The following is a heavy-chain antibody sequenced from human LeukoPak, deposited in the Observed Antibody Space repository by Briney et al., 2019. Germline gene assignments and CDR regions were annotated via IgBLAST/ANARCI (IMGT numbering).Heavy chain of an antibody. CDR2: ISRSSSYI. Sequence: PGGSLRLSCAASGFTFSSYNMNWVRQAPGKGLEWVSSISRSSSYIDYADSLKGRFTISRDNAKNSLYLQMNSLRAEDTAVYYCARVMTTVDRPIDYWGQGTLVTVSS. D-gene: IGHD4-11*01. V-gene: IGHV3-21*01. CDR1: GFTFSSYN. J-gene: IGHJ4*02. CDR3: ARVMTTVDRPIDY.